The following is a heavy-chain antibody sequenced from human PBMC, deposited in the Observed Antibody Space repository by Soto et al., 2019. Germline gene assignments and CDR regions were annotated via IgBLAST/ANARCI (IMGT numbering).Heavy chain of an antibody. J-gene: IGHJ4*02. Sequence: XTLSLPCAVYGGSFSGYEWSWIRQPPGKGLEWIGEINHSGSTNYNPSLKSRVTISVDTSKKQFSLKLSSVTAAYTDVYYCASQYDFWSGYYYAWGQGTLGTVSS. CDR3: ASQYDFWSGYYYA. D-gene: IGHD3-3*01. CDR1: GGSFSGYE. CDR2: INHSGST. V-gene: IGHV4-34*01.